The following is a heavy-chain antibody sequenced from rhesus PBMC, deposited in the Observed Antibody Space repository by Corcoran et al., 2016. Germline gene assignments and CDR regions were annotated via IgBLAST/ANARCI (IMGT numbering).Heavy chain of an antibody. Sequence: QVQLQESGPGLVKPSETLSLTCAVSGYSISGYYWSWLRQAPGKGLEWIGYIIYSGSTSYNPSLKSRVTISRDTSKNQFSLKLSSVTAADTAVYYCARDWGGYSYSYLDYWGQGVLVTVSS. J-gene: IGHJ4*01. V-gene: IGHV4-122*02. CDR2: IIYSGST. CDR1: GYSISGYY. CDR3: ARDWGGYSYSYLDY. D-gene: IGHD5-12*01.